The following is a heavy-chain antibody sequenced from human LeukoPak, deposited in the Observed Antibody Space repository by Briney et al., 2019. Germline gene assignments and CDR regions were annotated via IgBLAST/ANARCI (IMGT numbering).Heavy chain of an antibody. D-gene: IGHD4-17*01. CDR3: ARGPLLTTVTYPYYYYGMDV. V-gene: IGHV4-61*05. CDR1: GGSISSSSYY. J-gene: IGHJ6*02. Sequence: SETLSLTCTVSGGSISSSSYYWGWIRQPPGKGLEWIGYIYYSGSTNYNPSLKSRVTISVDTSKNQFPLKLSSVTAADTAVYYCARGPLLTTVTYPYYYYGMDVWGQGTTVTVSS. CDR2: IYYSGST.